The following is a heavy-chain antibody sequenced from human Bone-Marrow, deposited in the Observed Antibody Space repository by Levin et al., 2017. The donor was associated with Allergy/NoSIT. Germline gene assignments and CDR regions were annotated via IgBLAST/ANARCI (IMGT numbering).Heavy chain of an antibody. D-gene: IGHD3-22*01. J-gene: IGHJ4*02. CDR1: GYTFTSNG. CDR3: ARDQFNHDSSGYYSRFFDY. Sequence: AASVKVSCKTSGYTFTSNGINWVRQAPGRGLEWMGWIDTYGRTNYEQKFQGRVTMTRDASTSTAYMELTSLTSADAAVYYCARDQFNHDSSGYYSRFFDYWGQGTLVTVSS. CDR2: IDTYGRT. V-gene: IGHV1-18*04.